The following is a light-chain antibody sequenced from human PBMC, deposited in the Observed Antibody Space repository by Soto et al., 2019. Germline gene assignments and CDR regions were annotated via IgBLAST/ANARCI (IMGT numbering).Light chain of an antibody. Sequence: QSALTQPRSVSGSPGQSVTISCTGTSSDVGDYNFVSWYQQHPGKAPKLMIYDVSKRPSGVPDRFSGCKSDNTASLTISGLQAEDEDHDYCCSYAGTSSYVLGTGTKVTVL. CDR1: SSDVGDYNF. CDR2: DVS. V-gene: IGLV2-11*01. CDR3: CSYAGTSSYV. J-gene: IGLJ1*01.